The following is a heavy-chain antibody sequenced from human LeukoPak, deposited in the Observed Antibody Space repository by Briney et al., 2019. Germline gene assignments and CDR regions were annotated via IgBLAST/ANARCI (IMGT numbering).Heavy chain of an antibody. Sequence: PGGSLRLSCAASGFTFSSYWMSWVRQAPGKGPEWVANIKQDGSEKYYVDSVKGRFTISRDNAKNSLYLQMNSLRAEDTAVYYCARERIAAGLGFYYYYYMDVWGKGTTVTVSS. CDR2: IKQDGSEK. CDR1: GFTFSSYW. CDR3: ARERIAAGLGFYYYYYMDV. J-gene: IGHJ6*03. D-gene: IGHD6-13*01. V-gene: IGHV3-7*01.